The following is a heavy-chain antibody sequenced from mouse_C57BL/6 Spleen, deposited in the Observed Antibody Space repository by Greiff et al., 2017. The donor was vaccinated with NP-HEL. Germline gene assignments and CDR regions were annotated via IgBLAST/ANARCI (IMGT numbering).Heavy chain of an antibody. Sequence: EVKLMESGEGLVKPGGSLKLSCAASGFTFSSYAMSWVRQTPEKRLEWVAYISSGGDYIYYADTVKGRFTISRDNARNTLYLQMSSLKSEDTAMYYCTRDKNSNYSAWFAYWGQGTLVTVSA. CDR2: ISSGGDYI. J-gene: IGHJ3*01. CDR3: TRDKNSNYSAWFAY. CDR1: GFTFSSYA. D-gene: IGHD2-5*01. V-gene: IGHV5-9-1*02.